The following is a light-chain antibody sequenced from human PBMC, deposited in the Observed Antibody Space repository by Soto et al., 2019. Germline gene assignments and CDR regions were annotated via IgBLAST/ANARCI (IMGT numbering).Light chain of an antibody. CDR3: QVWDSSSDHAV. J-gene: IGLJ7*01. CDR1: NIRSKS. CDR2: YDS. V-gene: IGLV3-21*04. Sequence: SYELTQPPSVSVAPGKTARITCVGNNIRSKSVHWYQQKPGQAPVLVIYYDSDRPSGIPERFSGSNSGNTATLTISRVEAGDEADYYCQVWDSSSDHAVFGGGTQLTVL.